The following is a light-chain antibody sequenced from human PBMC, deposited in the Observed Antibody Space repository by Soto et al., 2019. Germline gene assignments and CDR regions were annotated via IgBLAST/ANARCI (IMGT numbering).Light chain of an antibody. J-gene: IGKJ1*01. CDR2: GAS. Sequence: EIVLKQSPGTLSLSPGERATLSCRASQSVSSSDLAWYQHKPGQAPRLLIYGASSRATGIPDRFSGSWSGTDFTLTISRLEPEDFAVYYCQQSGYSTGTFGEGTKVEI. CDR1: QSVSSSD. CDR3: QQSGYSTGT. V-gene: IGKV3-20*01.